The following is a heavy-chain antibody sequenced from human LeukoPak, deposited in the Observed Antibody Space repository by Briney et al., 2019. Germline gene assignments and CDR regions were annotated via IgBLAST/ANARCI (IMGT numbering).Heavy chain of an antibody. Sequence: ASVKVSCKASGYTFTGYYMHWVRQAPGQGLEWMGWINPNSGGTNYAQKFQGRVTMTRDTPISTAYMELSRLRSDDTAVYYCARYPIFGVVVVKGMDVWGQGTTVTVSS. CDR3: ARYPIFGVVVVKGMDV. CDR1: GYTFTGYY. CDR2: INPNSGGT. V-gene: IGHV1-2*02. D-gene: IGHD3-3*01. J-gene: IGHJ6*02.